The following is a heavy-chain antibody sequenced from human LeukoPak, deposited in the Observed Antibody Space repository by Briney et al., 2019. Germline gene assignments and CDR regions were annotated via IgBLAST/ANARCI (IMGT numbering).Heavy chain of an antibody. CDR1: GGSISSGVYF. CDR2: IYYSGST. CDR3: ARDMGRDGYISGALHV. V-gene: IGHV4-31*03. J-gene: IGHJ3*01. Sequence: SETLSLTCTVSGGSISSGVYFWSWIRQHPGRGLEWFGSIYYSGSTYYNPSLKSRLSISVDTSKNQFSLKLSSVTAADTAVYYCARDMGRDGYISGALHVWGQGTMVTVSS. D-gene: IGHD5-24*01.